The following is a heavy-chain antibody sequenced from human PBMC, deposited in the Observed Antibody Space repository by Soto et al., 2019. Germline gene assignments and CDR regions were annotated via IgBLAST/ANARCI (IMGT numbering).Heavy chain of an antibody. CDR1: GGSISSSSYY. CDR2: IYYSGST. Sequence: QLQLQESGPGLVKPSETLSLTCTVSGGSISSSSYYWGWIRQPPGKGLEWIGSIYYSGSTYYNPSLKSRVTISVDTSKNQFSLKLSSVTAADTAVYYCATLGTTVTTGDYWGQGTLVTVSS. V-gene: IGHV4-39*01. D-gene: IGHD4-17*01. J-gene: IGHJ4*02. CDR3: ATLGTTVTTGDY.